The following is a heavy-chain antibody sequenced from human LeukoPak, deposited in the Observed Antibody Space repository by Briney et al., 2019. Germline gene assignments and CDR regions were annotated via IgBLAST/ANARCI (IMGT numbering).Heavy chain of an antibody. Sequence: PGGSLRLPCAASGFTFSDYYMSWIRQAPGKGLEWVSSISSGSRYIYYADSLRGRFTISRDNAKNSLYLKMDSLRAEDTAVYYCARDHYYYYYGMDVWGQGTTVTVSS. CDR2: ISSGSRYI. CDR3: ARDHYYYYYGMDV. CDR1: GFTFSDYY. V-gene: IGHV3-11*06. J-gene: IGHJ6*02.